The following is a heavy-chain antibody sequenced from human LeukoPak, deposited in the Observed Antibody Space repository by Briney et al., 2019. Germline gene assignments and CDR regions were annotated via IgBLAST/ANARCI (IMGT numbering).Heavy chain of an antibody. J-gene: IGHJ4*02. V-gene: IGHV3-21*01. CDR2: ISSSSSYR. CDR1: GFTFSSYS. CDR3: ARLGTGDDY. D-gene: IGHD7-27*01. Sequence: GGSLRLPCAASGFTFSSYSMSWVRQDPGKGLEWVSSISSSSSYRYYADSVKGRFTISRDNAKNSLYLQMNSLRAEDTAVYYCARLGTGDDYWGQGTLVTVSS.